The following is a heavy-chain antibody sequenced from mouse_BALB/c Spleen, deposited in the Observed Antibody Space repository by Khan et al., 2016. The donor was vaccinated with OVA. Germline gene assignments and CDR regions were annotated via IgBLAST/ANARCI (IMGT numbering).Heavy chain of an antibody. CDR1: GDSITTGY. CDR2: IIYTGYT. Sequence: EVQLVESGPSLVKPSQTLSLTCSVTGDSITTGYWNWIRKFPGNKLEYMGYIIYTGYTYYNPSLKSRISITRHTSNNQYYLQLNYVTDEDTATYYCARSTYRYAFVYWGQGTLVTVSA. CDR3: ARSTYRYAFVY. J-gene: IGHJ3*01. D-gene: IGHD2-14*01. V-gene: IGHV3-8*02.